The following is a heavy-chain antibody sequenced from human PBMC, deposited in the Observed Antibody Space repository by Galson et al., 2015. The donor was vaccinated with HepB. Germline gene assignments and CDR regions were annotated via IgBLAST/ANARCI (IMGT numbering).Heavy chain of an antibody. D-gene: IGHD3-10*01. CDR1: GFTFSSYA. CDR3: AKHNYYGSGSYYNPAYGMDV. J-gene: IGHJ6*02. CDR2: ISGSGGST. V-gene: IGHV3-23*01. Sequence: SLRLSCAASGFTFSSYAMSWVRQAPGKGLEWVSGISGSGGSTYYADSVQGRFTITRDNSKNTLYLQMNSLRAEDTAVYYCAKHNYYGSGSYYNPAYGMDVWGQGTTVTVSS.